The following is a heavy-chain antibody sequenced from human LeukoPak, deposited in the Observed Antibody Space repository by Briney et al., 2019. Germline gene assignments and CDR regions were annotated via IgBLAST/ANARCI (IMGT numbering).Heavy chain of an antibody. J-gene: IGHJ4*02. CDR1: GYTFTSYA. Sequence: GASVKVSCKASGYTFTSYAMNWVRQAPGQGLEWMGWVNTNTGNPTYAQGFTGRFVFSLDTSVSTAYLQISSLKAEDTAVYYCAREGSRGDRAMRGSCDFDYWGQGTLVTVSS. CDR3: AREGSRGDRAMRGSCDFDY. D-gene: IGHD2-21*02. V-gene: IGHV7-4-1*02. CDR2: VNTNTGNP.